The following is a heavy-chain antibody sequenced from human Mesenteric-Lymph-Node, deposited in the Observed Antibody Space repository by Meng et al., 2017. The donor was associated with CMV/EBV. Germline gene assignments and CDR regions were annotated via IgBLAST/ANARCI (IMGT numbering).Heavy chain of an antibody. V-gene: IGHV3-53*01. CDR1: GFTFDDYG. J-gene: IGHJ4*02. CDR3: VWGSTLHGDY. Sequence: GESLKISCATSGFTFDDYGMSWVRQAPGKGLEWVSIIYAGGSTYYADSVEGRFTISGDNSKSSFYLQMNSLRAEDTAVYYCVWGSTLHGDYWGQGTPVTVSS. CDR2: IYAGGST. D-gene: IGHD7-27*01.